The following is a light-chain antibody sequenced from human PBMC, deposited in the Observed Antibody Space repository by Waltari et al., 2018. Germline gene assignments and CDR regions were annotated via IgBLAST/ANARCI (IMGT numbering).Light chain of an antibody. CDR3: QQSFLTPFS. CDR2: ATS. Sequence: DIQMTQSPSSLSASVGDRVTITCRASQDISNYLNWYQQRPGTAPRLLIYATSTLETGVSSRFRGSRSGADFNLTITSLLPEDFSTYYCQQSFLTPFSFGGGTKVEI. V-gene: IGKV1-39*01. CDR1: QDISNY. J-gene: IGKJ4*01.